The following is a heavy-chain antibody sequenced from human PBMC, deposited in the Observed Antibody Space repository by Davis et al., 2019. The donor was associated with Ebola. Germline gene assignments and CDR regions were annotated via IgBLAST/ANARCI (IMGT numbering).Heavy chain of an antibody. V-gene: IGHV3-23*01. J-gene: IGHJ6*02. CDR2: ISGSGDST. CDR1: GVTVSSNH. Sequence: GGSLSLSCAVSGVTVSSNHMSWVRQAPGKGLVWVSSISGSGDSTYYADSLKGRFTISRDNSKNMLYLQMNSLRVEDTAVYYCAKGGTTAWGTMDVWGQGTTVTVSS. D-gene: IGHD1-7*01. CDR3: AKGGTTAWGTMDV.